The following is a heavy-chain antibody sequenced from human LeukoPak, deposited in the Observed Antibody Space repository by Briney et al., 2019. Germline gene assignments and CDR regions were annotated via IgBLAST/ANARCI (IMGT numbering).Heavy chain of an antibody. Sequence: SVKVSFTASGGTFSIYAISWVRQAPGQGREWMGGIIPIFGTANYAQKFQGRVTITADESTSTAYMELSSLRSEDTAVYYCASSPLQPPYYYGMDVWGKGTTVTVSS. V-gene: IGHV1-69*13. CDR3: ASSPLQPPYYYGMDV. J-gene: IGHJ6*04. CDR2: IIPIFGTA. CDR1: GGTFSIYA. D-gene: IGHD1-1*01.